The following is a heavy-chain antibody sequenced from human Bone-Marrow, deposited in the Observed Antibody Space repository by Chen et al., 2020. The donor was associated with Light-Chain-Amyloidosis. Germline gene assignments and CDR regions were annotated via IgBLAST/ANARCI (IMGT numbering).Heavy chain of an antibody. CDR1: GYSFTGYH. V-gene: IGHV1-2*02. CDR3: ARGLHCSNTNCYLEFYYNAMDV. Sequence: QVQLVQSGAEVKKPGASVKVSCEASGYSFTGYHMHWVRQAPGQGLEWMGWINPNSDSTIYAQKFQGRVTMTSDTSISTVYMELSRLRSDDTAVYYCARGLHCSNTNCYLEFYYNAMDVWGQGTTVTVSS. CDR2: INPNSDST. J-gene: IGHJ6*02. D-gene: IGHD2-2*01.